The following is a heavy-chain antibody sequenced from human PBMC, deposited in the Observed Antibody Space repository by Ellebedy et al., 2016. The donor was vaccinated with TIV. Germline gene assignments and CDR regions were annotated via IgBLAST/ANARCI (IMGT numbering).Heavy chain of an antibody. J-gene: IGHJ4*02. V-gene: IGHV1-8*01. CDR2: MNPVSGST. CDR1: GYTFTSYD. D-gene: IGHD3-16*01. Sequence: ASVKVSCXASGYTFTSYDINWVRQATGQGLEWMGWMNPVSGSTGYAQKFQGRVTMIEDTSTDTAYMELSSLTSEDTAVYYCTTHPLSGSYEVGPHWGQGTLVTVSS. CDR3: TTHPLSGSYEVGPH.